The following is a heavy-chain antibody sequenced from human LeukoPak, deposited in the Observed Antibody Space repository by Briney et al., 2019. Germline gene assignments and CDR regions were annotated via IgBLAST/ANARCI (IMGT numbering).Heavy chain of an antibody. V-gene: IGHV4-39*07. D-gene: IGHD3-16*02. Sequence: PSETLSLTCTVSGGSISSSSYYWSWIRQPPGKGLEWIGEINHSGSTNYNPSLKSRVTISVDTSKNQFSLKLSSVTAADTAVYYCARGDYDYVWGSYRYWERLQKTYYFDYWGQGTLVTVSS. J-gene: IGHJ4*02. CDR1: GGSISSSSYY. CDR3: ARGDYDYVWGSYRYWERLQKTYYFDY. CDR2: INHSGST.